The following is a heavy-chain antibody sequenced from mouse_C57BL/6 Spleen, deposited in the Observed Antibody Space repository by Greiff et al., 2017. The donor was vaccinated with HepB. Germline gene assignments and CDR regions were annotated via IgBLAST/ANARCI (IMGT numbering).Heavy chain of an antibody. D-gene: IGHD3-3*01. Sequence: EVHLVESGGGLVKPGGSLKLSCAASGFTFSSYAMSWVRQTPEKRLEWVATISDGGSYTYYPDNVKGRFTISRDNAKNNLYLQMSHLKSEDTAMYYCARDRVWGFAYWGQGTLVTVSA. CDR3: ARDRVWGFAY. J-gene: IGHJ3*01. CDR2: ISDGGSYT. V-gene: IGHV5-4*01. CDR1: GFTFSSYA.